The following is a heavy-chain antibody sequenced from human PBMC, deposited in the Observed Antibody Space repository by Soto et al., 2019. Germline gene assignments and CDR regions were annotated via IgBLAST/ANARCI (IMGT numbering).Heavy chain of an antibody. J-gene: IGHJ6*02. CDR2: IYYSGGT. V-gene: IGHV4-30-4*01. CDR3: ARANGFGEFH. D-gene: IGHD3-10*01. Sequence: SETLSLTCTVSGGSISSGDYYWSWIRQPPGKGLEWIGYIYYSGGTYYNPSLKSRVTISVDTSKNQFSLKLSSVTAADAAVYYCARANGFGEFHWGQGTTVTVSS. CDR1: GGSISSGDYY.